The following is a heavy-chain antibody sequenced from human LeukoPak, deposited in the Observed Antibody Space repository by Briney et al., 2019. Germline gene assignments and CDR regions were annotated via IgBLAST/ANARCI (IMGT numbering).Heavy chain of an antibody. CDR1: GITFSSYP. J-gene: IGHJ3*02. D-gene: IGHD6-13*01. Sequence: GSLRLSCAVSGITFSSYPMTWVRQAPGKGLEWIGYVFYSGSTNYNPSLRSRVTISVDTSKNQFSLKLSSVTAADTAVYYCARSSRWFGDAFDIWGQGTMVTVSS. V-gene: IGHV4-59*01. CDR2: VFYSGST. CDR3: ARSSRWFGDAFDI.